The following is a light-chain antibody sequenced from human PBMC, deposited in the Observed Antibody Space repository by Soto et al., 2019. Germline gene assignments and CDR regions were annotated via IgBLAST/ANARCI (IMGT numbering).Light chain of an antibody. Sequence: EIVLTQSPGTLSLSPGERATLSCRASQSVRSSYLAWYQQKLGQAPRLLIYGVSNRATGIPDRFSGSGSGTDFTLNISRLESEDFAVYYCQQYDTSPRTFGQGTKVEIK. J-gene: IGKJ1*01. CDR3: QQYDTSPRT. V-gene: IGKV3-20*01. CDR2: GVS. CDR1: QSVRSSY.